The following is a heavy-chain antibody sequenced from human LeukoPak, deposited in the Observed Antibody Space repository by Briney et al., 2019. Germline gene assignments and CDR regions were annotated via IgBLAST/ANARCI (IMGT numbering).Heavy chain of an antibody. V-gene: IGHV3-21*01. CDR1: RFTFKTNT. CDR2: ISASGGSK. D-gene: IGHD2-21*02. CDR3: VRGDRRDF. Sequence: GGSLRLSCAASRFTFKTNTMNWVRRAPGKGLEWLSSISASGGSKYYADSVRGRFIISRDNARESLYLQMNNLRAEDTAVYYCVRGDRRDFWGQGTLVTVSS. J-gene: IGHJ4*02.